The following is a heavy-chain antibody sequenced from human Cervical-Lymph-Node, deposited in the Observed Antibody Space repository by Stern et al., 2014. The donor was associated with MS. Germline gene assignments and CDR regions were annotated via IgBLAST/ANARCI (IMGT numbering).Heavy chain of an antibody. D-gene: IGHD4-17*01. Sequence: VQLLQPGGGLVQPGRSLRLSCPASGFTFDNYAMHWVRQAPGKGLEWVSGISSISGSTGLAASVQGRFTITTEKHKPSVYFQKNSLRAEDTALYYCAKDIDGDYILGMDVWGQGTTVTVSS. CDR3: AKDIDGDYILGMDV. CDR1: GFTFDNYA. J-gene: IGHJ6*02. CDR2: ISSISGST. V-gene: IGHV3-9*01.